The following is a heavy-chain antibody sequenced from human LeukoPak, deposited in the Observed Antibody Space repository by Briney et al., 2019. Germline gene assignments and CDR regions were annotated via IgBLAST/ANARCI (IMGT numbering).Heavy chain of an antibody. CDR3: AELGITMIGGV. D-gene: IGHD3-10*02. J-gene: IGHJ6*04. CDR2: ISSSGSTI. Sequence: QPGGSLRLSCAASGFTFSSYEMNWDRQAPGKVLEWVSYISSSGSTIYYADSVKGRFTISRDNAKNSLYLQMNSLRAEDTAVYYCAELGITMIGGVWGKGTTVTISS. CDR1: GFTFSSYE. V-gene: IGHV3-48*03.